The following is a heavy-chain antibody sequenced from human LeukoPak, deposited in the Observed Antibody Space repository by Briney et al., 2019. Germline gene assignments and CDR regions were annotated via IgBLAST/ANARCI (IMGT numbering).Heavy chain of an antibody. V-gene: IGHV4-39*01. CDR3: ARHPSYYYGSGSYYPPSFDY. D-gene: IGHD3-10*01. Sequence: PSETLSLTCTVSGGSISSSSYYWGWIRQPPGKGLEWIGSIYYSGSTYYNPSLKSRVTISVDTSKNQFSLKLSSVTAADTAVYYCARHPSYYYGSGSYYPPSFDYWGQGTLVTVSS. J-gene: IGHJ4*02. CDR1: GGSISSSSYY. CDR2: IYYSGST.